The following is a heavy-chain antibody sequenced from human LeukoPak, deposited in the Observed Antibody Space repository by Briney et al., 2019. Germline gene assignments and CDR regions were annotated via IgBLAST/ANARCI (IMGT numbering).Heavy chain of an antibody. J-gene: IGHJ3*02. Sequence: ASVKVSFKASGYTFTSYAMNWVRQAPGQGLEWMGWINTNTGNPTYAQGFTGRFVFSLDNSVSTAYLQISSLKAEDTAVYYCARNCGGDCDDAFDIWGQGTMVTVSS. CDR1: GYTFTSYA. CDR2: INTNTGNP. CDR3: ARNCGGDCDDAFDI. V-gene: IGHV7-4-1*02. D-gene: IGHD2-21*02.